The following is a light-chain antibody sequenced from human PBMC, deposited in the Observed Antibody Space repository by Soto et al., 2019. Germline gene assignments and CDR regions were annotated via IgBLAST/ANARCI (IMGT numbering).Light chain of an antibody. Sequence: DIQLTQSPSLLSASVGDRVTITCRASQGISTYLAWYQQTSGKAPKLLISAASTLQRGIPSRFSGSGSGTQFTLTIIRLQPEDFATSYCQQLNAYPLTFGGGTRVEIK. CDR3: QQLNAYPLT. CDR2: AAS. V-gene: IGKV1-9*01. CDR1: QGISTY. J-gene: IGKJ4*01.